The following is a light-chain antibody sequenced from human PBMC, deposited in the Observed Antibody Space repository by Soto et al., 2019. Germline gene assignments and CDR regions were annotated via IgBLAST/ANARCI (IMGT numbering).Light chain of an antibody. CDR3: KQHNTYSA. CDR2: DAS. V-gene: IGKV1-5*01. Sequence: DIQMTQSPSTLSASLGDIFTITGRARQSVSNWLAWYQQKPGQAPELLIYDASSLKSGVPSRFSGSGSGTEFTLTISSLQPDDFATYYCKQHNTYSAFGQGTKVDIK. J-gene: IGKJ1*01. CDR1: QSVSNW.